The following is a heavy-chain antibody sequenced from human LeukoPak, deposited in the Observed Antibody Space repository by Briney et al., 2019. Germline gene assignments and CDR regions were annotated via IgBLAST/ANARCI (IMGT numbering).Heavy chain of an antibody. CDR2: TSAYNGNT. V-gene: IGHV1-18*04. CDR1: GYTFTSYG. J-gene: IGHJ4*02. Sequence: ASVKVSCKASGYTFTSYGISWVRQAPGQGLEWMGWTSAYNGNTNYAQKLQGRVTMTTDTSTSTAYMELRSLRSDDTAVYYCAISTLFSAAMNFDYWGQGTLVTVSS. D-gene: IGHD2-2*01. CDR3: AISTLFSAAMNFDY.